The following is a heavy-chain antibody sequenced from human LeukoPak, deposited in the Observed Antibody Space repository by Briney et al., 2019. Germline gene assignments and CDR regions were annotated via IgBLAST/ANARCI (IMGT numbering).Heavy chain of an antibody. CDR1: GFTFSSYG. J-gene: IGHJ4*02. D-gene: IGHD1-14*01. V-gene: IGHV3-30*02. CDR3: VKDNPLDY. Sequence: PGGSLRLSCAASGFTFSSYGMHWVRQAPGKGLEWVAFIRYDGSNKYYADSVKGRFTISRDNSKNTLYLHINSLRVEDTAVYYCVKDNPLDYWGQGTLVIVSS. CDR2: IRYDGSNK.